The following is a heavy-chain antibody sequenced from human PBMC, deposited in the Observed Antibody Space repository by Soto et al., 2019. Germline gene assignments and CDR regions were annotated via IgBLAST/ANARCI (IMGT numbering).Heavy chain of an antibody. CDR1: GGTFSRYA. CDR3: ARVLRNHKPGFDY. V-gene: IGHV1-69*06. D-gene: IGHD4-4*01. J-gene: IGHJ4*02. CDR2: IIPIFGTA. Sequence: SVKVSCKDSGGTFSRYAISCIRQSPGQWLEWMGGIIPIFGTANYAQKFQGRVTITADKSTSTAYMELSSLRSEDTAVYYCARVLRNHKPGFDYWGQGTLVTVSS.